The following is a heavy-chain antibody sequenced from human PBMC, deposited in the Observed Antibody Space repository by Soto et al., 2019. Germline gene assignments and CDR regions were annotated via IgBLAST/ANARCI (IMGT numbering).Heavy chain of an antibody. CDR3: AKLVTIAAAGTVDY. CDR1: GFTFRDYY. J-gene: IGHJ4*02. CDR2: ISGDGGST. Sequence: GGSLRLSCAASGFTFRDYYMTWIRQAPGKGLEWVSYISGDGGSTSYADSVKGRFTVSRDNARSSLFLQMNSLRAEDTAFYYCAKLVTIAAAGTVDYWGLGTLVTVSS. D-gene: IGHD6-13*01. V-gene: IGHV3-11*01.